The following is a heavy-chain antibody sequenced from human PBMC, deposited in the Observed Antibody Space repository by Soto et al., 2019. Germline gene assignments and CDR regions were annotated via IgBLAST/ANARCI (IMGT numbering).Heavy chain of an antibody. CDR2: IIPIFGTA. CDR1: GGTFSSYA. V-gene: IGHV1-69*13. J-gene: IGHJ4*02. CDR3: ARVRAGASIAAYDY. D-gene: IGHD6-6*01. Sequence: GASVKVSCKASGGTFSSYAISWVRQAPGQGLEWMGGIIPIFGTANYAQKFQGRVTITADESTSTAYMELSSLRSEDTAVYYCARVRAGASIAAYDYWGLGTLVTVSS.